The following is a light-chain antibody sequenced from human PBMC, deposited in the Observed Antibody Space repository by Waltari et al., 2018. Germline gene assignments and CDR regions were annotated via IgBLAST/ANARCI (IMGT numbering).Light chain of an antibody. CDR1: RSNIGANP. J-gene: IGLJ2*01. CDR3: ATWDANVNAQVV. CDR2: SDN. V-gene: IGLV1-44*01. Sequence: QSALTQPPSVSGTPGQTVTISCSGTRSNIGANPGNWYQQVPGTTPKLLIFSDNQRSSGIPDRFSGSKSGTSASLAISGLQSDDEADYFCATWDANVNAQVVFGGGTTVTV.